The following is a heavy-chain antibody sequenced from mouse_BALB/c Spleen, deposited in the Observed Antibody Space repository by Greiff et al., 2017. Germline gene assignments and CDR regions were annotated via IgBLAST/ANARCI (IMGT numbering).Heavy chain of an antibody. CDR3: ARRGMVTGYAMDY. J-gene: IGHJ4*01. CDR2: INPYNDGT. V-gene: IGHV1-14*01. Sequence: EVQLQESGPELVKPGASVKMSCKASGYTFTSYVMHWVKQKPGQGLEWIGYINPYNDGTKYNEKFKGKATLTSDKSSSTAYMELSSLTSEDSAVYYCARRGMVTGYAMDYWGQGTSVTVSS. CDR1: GYTFTSYV. D-gene: IGHD2-10*02.